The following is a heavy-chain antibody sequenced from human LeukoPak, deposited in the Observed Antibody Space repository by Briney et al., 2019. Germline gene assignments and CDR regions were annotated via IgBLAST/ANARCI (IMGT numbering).Heavy chain of an antibody. V-gene: IGHV3-21*01. D-gene: IGHD6-13*01. CDR2: ISSSSSYI. Sequence: PGGSLRLSCAASGFTFSSYSMNWVRQAPGKELEWVSSISSSSSYIYYADSVKGRFTISRDNAKNSLYLQMNSLRAEDTAVYYCARGGYSSSWYPPPWFDPWGQGTLVTVSS. CDR1: GFTFSSYS. J-gene: IGHJ5*02. CDR3: ARGGYSSSWYPPPWFDP.